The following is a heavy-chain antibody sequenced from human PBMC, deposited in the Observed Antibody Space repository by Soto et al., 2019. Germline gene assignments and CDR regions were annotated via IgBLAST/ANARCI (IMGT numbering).Heavy chain of an antibody. Sequence: GGSLRLSCAASGFTFSSYAMSWVRQAPGKGLEWVSAISGSGGSTYYADSVKGRFTISRDNSKNTLYLQMNSLRAEDTAVYYCAKFSHRGYSSSWYRGHWFDPWGQGTLVTSPQ. D-gene: IGHD6-13*01. V-gene: IGHV3-23*01. J-gene: IGHJ5*02. CDR3: AKFSHRGYSSSWYRGHWFDP. CDR2: ISGSGGST. CDR1: GFTFSSYA.